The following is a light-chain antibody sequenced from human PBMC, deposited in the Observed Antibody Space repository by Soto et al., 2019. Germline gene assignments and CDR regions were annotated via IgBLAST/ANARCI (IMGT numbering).Light chain of an antibody. V-gene: IGLV2-11*01. J-gene: IGLJ1*01. Sequence: ALTQPRSVSGSPGQSVTISCTGTSGDVGGYNFVSWYQQHPGKAPKLMIYDVNKRPSGVPGRFSGSKSGNTASLTISGLQAEDEADYYCCSYAGTYTHYVFGTGTKVTVL. CDR3: CSYAGTYTHYV. CDR1: SGDVGGYNF. CDR2: DVN.